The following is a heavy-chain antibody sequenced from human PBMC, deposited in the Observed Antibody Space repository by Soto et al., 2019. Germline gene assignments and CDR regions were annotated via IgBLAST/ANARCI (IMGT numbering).Heavy chain of an antibody. V-gene: IGHV4-59*01. J-gene: IGHJ5*02. CDR3: ARRSLWFGELSWWFDP. D-gene: IGHD3-10*01. Sequence: PSETLSLTCTVSGGSISSYYWSWIRQPPGKGLEWIGYIYYSGSTNYNPSLKSRVTISVDTSKNQFSLKLSSVTAADTAVYYCARRSLWFGELSWWFDPWGQGTLVTVSS. CDR2: IYYSGST. CDR1: GGSISSYY.